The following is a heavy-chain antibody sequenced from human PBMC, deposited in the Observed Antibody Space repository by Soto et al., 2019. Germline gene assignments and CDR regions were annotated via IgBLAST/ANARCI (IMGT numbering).Heavy chain of an antibody. CDR2: INGGNGNT. CDR1: GYTFISYA. Sequence: ASVKVSCKASGYTFISYAIHWVRQAPGQRLEWMGWINGGNGNTKYSQRFQGRVTITGDTSASTAYMELSSLRSEDTAVYYCATQSGTTENYGMDVWGQGTTVTVSS. V-gene: IGHV1-3*01. J-gene: IGHJ6*02. D-gene: IGHD1-1*01. CDR3: ATQSGTTENYGMDV.